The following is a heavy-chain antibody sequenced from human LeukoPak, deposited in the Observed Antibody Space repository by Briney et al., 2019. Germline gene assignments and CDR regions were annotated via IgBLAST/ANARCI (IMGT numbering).Heavy chain of an antibody. Sequence: PSETLSLTXTVSGGSIXXXXXXXXXQXXXXXXXXXXRIYXSGSTNYNXXLKGRXXMSVXTSKNQFSLNLISVTAADTAVYYCARAGFSSGLYYFDYWGQGIKVTVSS. CDR1: GGSIXXXX. J-gene: IGHJ4*02. CDR2: IYXSGST. V-gene: IGHV4-4*07. CDR3: ARAGFSSGLYYFDY. D-gene: IGHD6-19*01.